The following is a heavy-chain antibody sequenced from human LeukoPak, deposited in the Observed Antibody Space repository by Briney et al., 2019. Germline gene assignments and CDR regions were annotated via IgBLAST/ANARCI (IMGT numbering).Heavy chain of an antibody. Sequence: SETLSLTCTVSGYSISSGYYWGWIRQTPGKGLEWIGYIYHGGRTDYNPSLKSRVTISVDTSKNQFSLKLSSVTAADTAVYYCARVYCSGGSCYSGRGDYHYYMDVWGKGTTVTVSS. J-gene: IGHJ6*03. D-gene: IGHD2-15*01. CDR2: IYHGGRT. CDR1: GYSISSGYY. CDR3: ARVYCSGGSCYSGRGDYHYYMDV. V-gene: IGHV4-38-2*02.